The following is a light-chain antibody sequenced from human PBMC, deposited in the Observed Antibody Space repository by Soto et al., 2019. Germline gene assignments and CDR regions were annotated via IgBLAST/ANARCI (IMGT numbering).Light chain of an antibody. V-gene: IGKV3-11*01. CDR1: QSVSRY. CDR3: QQRSNWPIT. Sequence: DIVLTHSPGTLSLSPWEIATLSCRASQSVSRYLAWYQQKPGQAPRLLIYDASNRATGIPARFSGSGSGTDFTLTISSLEPEDFAVYYCQQRSNWPITFGQGTRLEIK. CDR2: DAS. J-gene: IGKJ5*01.